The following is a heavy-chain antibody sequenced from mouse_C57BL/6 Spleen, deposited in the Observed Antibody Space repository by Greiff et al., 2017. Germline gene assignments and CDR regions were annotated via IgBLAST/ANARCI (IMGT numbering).Heavy chain of an antibody. J-gene: IGHJ4*01. CDR2: ISSGGDYI. Sequence: EVMLVESGEGLVKPGGSLKLSCAASGFTFSSYAMSWVRQTPEKRLEWVAYISSGGDYIYYADTVKGRFTISRDNARNPLYLQMSSLKSEDTAMYYCTRIGDGYYAMDYWGQGTSVTVSS. V-gene: IGHV5-9-1*02. D-gene: IGHD2-3*01. CDR1: GFTFSSYA. CDR3: TRIGDGYYAMDY.